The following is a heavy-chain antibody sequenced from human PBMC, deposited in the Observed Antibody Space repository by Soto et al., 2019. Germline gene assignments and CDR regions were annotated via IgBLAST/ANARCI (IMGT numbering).Heavy chain of an antibody. V-gene: IGHV4-59*01. CDR1: GGSISSYY. J-gene: IGHJ4*02. Sequence: SETLSLTCTVSGGSISSYYWSWIRQPPGKGLEWIGYIYYSGSTNYNPSLKSRVTISVDTSKNQFSLKLSSVTAADTAVYYCARDLGTSYFDYWGQGTLVTVSS. CDR3: ARDLGTSYFDY. D-gene: IGHD2-2*01. CDR2: IYYSGST.